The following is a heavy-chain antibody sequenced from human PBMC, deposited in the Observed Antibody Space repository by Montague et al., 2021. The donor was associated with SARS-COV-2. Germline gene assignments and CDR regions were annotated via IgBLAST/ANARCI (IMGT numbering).Heavy chain of an antibody. J-gene: IGHJ6*02. V-gene: IGHV3-30*04. Sequence: SLRLSCAASGFTFSSYAMHWVRQAPGKGLEWVAVISYDGSNKYYVDSVKGRFTISRDNPKNTLYLQMNSLRAEDTAVYYCARDWDGYDLDYGMDVWGQGTTVTISS. D-gene: IGHD5-12*01. CDR3: ARDWDGYDLDYGMDV. CDR2: ISYDGSNK. CDR1: GFTFSSYA.